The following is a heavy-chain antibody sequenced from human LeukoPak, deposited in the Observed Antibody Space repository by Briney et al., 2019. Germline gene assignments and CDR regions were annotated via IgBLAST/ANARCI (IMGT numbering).Heavy chain of an antibody. CDR2: IYYSGST. V-gene: IGHV4-31*03. J-gene: IGHJ6*03. Sequence: SETLSLTCTVSGGSISSGGYYWSWIRQHPGKGLEWIGYIYYSGSTHYNPSLKSRVTISVDTSKNQFSLKLSSVTAADTAVYYCARERTFYYMDVWGKGTTVTVSS. D-gene: IGHD2/OR15-2a*01. CDR3: ARERTFYYMDV. CDR1: GGSISSGGYY.